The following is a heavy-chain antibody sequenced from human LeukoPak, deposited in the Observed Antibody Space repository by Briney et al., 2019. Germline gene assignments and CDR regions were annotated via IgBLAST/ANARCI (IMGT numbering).Heavy chain of an antibody. D-gene: IGHD2-15*01. CDR3: ARGGLGYCSGGSCYDWFDP. V-gene: IGHV4-34*01. J-gene: IGHJ5*02. CDR2: INHSGST. Sequence: SETLSLTCAVYGGSFSGYYWSWIRQPPGKGLEWIGEINHSGSTNYNPSLKSRVTRSVDTSKNQFSLKLSSVTAADTAVYYCARGGLGYCSGGSCYDWFDPWGQGTLVTVSS. CDR1: GGSFSGYY.